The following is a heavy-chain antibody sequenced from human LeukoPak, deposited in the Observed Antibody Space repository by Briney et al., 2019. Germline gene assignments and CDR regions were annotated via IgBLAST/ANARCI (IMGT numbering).Heavy chain of an antibody. CDR1: GYTFTGYY. CDR2: INPNSGGT. J-gene: IGHJ4*02. Sequence: GASVKVSCKASGYTFTGYYMHWVRQAPGQGLEWMGWINPNSGGTNYAQKFQGRVTMTRDTSISTAYMELSRLRSDDTAVYYCARPFYGDYDGLTYWGQGTLVTVSS. CDR3: ARPFYGDYDGLTY. V-gene: IGHV1-2*02. D-gene: IGHD4-17*01.